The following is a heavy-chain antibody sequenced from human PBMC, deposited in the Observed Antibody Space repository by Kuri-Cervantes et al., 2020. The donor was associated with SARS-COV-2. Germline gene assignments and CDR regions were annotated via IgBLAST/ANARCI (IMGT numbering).Heavy chain of an antibody. Sequence: GGSLRLSCAASGFTFSSYAMNWVRQAPGKGLEWVSSISSISSFIYYADAVKGRFTISRDNAKNSLYLQMNSLRAEDTAVYYCARDSTGWFDPWGQGTLVTVSS. J-gene: IGHJ5*02. CDR2: ISSISSFI. CDR3: ARDSTGWFDP. D-gene: IGHD3-10*01. CDR1: GFTFSSYA. V-gene: IGHV3-21*01.